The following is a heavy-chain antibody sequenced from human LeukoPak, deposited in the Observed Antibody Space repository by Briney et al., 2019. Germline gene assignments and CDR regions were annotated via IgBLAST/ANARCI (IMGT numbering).Heavy chain of an antibody. CDR2: ISYDGSNK. D-gene: IGHD3-22*01. Sequence: PGRSLRLSCAASGFTFSSYGMHWVRQAPGKGLERVAVISYDGSNKYYADSVKGRFTISRDNSKNTLYLQMNSLRAEDTAVYYCAKDTYYYVSSGYPHPDYWGQGTLVTVSS. CDR1: GFTFSSYG. CDR3: AKDTYYYVSSGYPHPDY. V-gene: IGHV3-30*18. J-gene: IGHJ4*02.